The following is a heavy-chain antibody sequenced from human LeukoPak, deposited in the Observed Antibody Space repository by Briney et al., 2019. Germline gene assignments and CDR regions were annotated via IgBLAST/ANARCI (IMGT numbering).Heavy chain of an antibody. D-gene: IGHD2-2*01. CDR2: ISYDGSNK. V-gene: IGHV3-30-3*01. J-gene: IGHJ4*02. CDR3: ARSYLRVKFDY. Sequence: PGGSLRLSCAASGFTFSSYAMSWVRQAPGKGLEWVAVISYDGSNKYYADSVKGRFTISRDNSKNTLYLQMNSLRAEDTAVYYCARSYLRVKFDYWGQGTLVTVSS. CDR1: GFTFSSYA.